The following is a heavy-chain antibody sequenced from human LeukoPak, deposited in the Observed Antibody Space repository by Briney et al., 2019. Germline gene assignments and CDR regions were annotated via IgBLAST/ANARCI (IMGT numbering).Heavy chain of an antibody. V-gene: IGHV1-2*04. Sequence: ASVKVSCKASGYTFTGYYMHWVRQAPGQGLEWMGWINPNSGGTNYAQKFQGWVTMTRDTSISTAYMELSRLRSDDTAVYYCARDCGGDCQDAFDIWGQGTMVTVSS. D-gene: IGHD2-21*02. CDR2: INPNSGGT. CDR3: ARDCGGDCQDAFDI. CDR1: GYTFTGYY. J-gene: IGHJ3*02.